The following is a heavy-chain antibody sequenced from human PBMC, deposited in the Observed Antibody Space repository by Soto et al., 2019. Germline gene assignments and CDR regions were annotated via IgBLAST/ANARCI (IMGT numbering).Heavy chain of an antibody. Sequence: EVQLVESGGDLVKPGGSLKLSCVTSGLMFSSAWMSWVRQAPGKGLEWVGRIKSKSVGGARDYAAPEKGRFSISRDDSKNTVYLQMNSLKAEDTAVYYCVEGWNDFWGQGTLVTVSS. J-gene: IGHJ4*02. V-gene: IGHV3-15*01. CDR1: GLMFSSAW. CDR2: IKSKSVGGAR. CDR3: VEGWNDF. D-gene: IGHD1-1*01.